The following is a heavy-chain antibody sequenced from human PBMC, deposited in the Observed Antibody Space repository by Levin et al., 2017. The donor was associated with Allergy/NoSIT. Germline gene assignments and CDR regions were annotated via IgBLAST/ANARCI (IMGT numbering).Heavy chain of an antibody. V-gene: IGHV1-2*02. CDR3: ATTRVAREGFYWYFAL. J-gene: IGHJ2*01. CDR1: GYTFTDYY. CDR2: INPNTGGT. D-gene: IGHD1-1*01. Sequence: GGSLRLSCKASGYTFTDYYIHWLRQAPGQGLELMGWINPNTGGTKNAQKFQGRVTMTKDTSISTASMDLSRLSSDDTAVYYCATTRVAREGFYWYFALWGRGTLVTVSS.